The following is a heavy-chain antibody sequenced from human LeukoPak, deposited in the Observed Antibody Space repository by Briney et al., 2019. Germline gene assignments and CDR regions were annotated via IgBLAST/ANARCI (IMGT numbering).Heavy chain of an antibody. CDR2: IYYSGST. V-gene: IGHV4-59*08. D-gene: IGHD1-26*01. Sequence: ESGPTLVKPSETLSLTCTVSGGSISSYYWSWIRQPPGKGLEWIGYIYYSGSTNYNPSLKSRVTISVDTSKDQFSLKLSSVTAADTAVYYCARQVGATSGDRWKTDAFDIWGQGTMVTVSS. CDR1: GGSISSYY. J-gene: IGHJ3*02. CDR3: ARQVGATSGDRWKTDAFDI.